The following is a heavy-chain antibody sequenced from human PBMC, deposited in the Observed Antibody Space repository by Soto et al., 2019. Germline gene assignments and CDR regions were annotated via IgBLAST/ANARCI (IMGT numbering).Heavy chain of an antibody. J-gene: IGHJ6*02. V-gene: IGHV3-49*03. Sequence: GGSLRLSCTASGFTFGDYAMSWFRQAPGKGLEWVGFIRSKAYGGTTEYAASVKGRFTISRDDSKSIAYLQMNSLKTEDTAVYYCTLLSGDYYSYGMDVWGQGTTVTVSS. D-gene: IGHD3-10*01. CDR1: GFTFGDYA. CDR3: TLLSGDYYSYGMDV. CDR2: IRSKAYGGTT.